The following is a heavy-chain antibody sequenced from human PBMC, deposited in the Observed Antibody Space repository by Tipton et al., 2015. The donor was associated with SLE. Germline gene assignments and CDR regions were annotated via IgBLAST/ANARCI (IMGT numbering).Heavy chain of an antibody. J-gene: IGHJ6*02. Sequence: TLSLTCSVSGVSISTYYWSWIRQSPAKGLEWIGFIYYNGKTNYNSSLKSRVTISVDTSKSQFSLKLRSVTAADTAVYYCARHGMVNYYYYGMDVWGQGTTVTVSS. CDR2: IYYNGKT. CDR1: GVSISTYY. CDR3: ARHGMVNYYYYGMDV. V-gene: IGHV4-59*08. D-gene: IGHD4-23*01.